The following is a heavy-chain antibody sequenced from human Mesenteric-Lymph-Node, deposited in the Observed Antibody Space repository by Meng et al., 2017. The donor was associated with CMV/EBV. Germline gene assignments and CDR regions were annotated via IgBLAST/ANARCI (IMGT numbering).Heavy chain of an antibody. V-gene: IGHV3-30*19. J-gene: IGHJ4*02. Sequence: FTFSGYGMHWVRQAPGKGLEWVAVISYDGSNKYYADSVKGRFTISRDNSKNTLYLQMNSLRAEDTAVYYCAREALPIQWLVRGCFDYWGQGTLVTVSS. D-gene: IGHD6-19*01. CDR3: AREALPIQWLVRGCFDY. CDR2: ISYDGSNK. CDR1: FTFSGYG.